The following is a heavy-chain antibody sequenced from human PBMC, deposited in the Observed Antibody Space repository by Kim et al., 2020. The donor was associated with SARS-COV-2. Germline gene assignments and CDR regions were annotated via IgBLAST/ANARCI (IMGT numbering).Heavy chain of an antibody. CDR3: GIESSEARPGS. CDR2: MNQDGSDI. J-gene: IGHJ5*02. D-gene: IGHD3-10*01. V-gene: IGHV3-7*01. CDR1: GFSFSGFW. Sequence: GGSLRLSCAASGFSFSGFWMNWVRQAPGMGLERVANMNQDGSDINYVDSVRGRFTISRDNTKNSLFLQMNSLGVEDTAAYYCGIESSEARPGSWVQGPLVTV.